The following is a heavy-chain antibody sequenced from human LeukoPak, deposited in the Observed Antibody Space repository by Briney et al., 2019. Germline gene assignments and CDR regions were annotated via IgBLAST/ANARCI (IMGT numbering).Heavy chain of an antibody. V-gene: IGHV1-69*05. Sequence: SVKVSCKASGGTFSSYAISWVRQAPGQGLEWMGRIIPIFGTANYAQKFQGRVTITTDESTSTAHMELSSLRSEDKAVYYCARVEITMVPIGAFDIWGQGTMVTVSS. CDR3: ARVEITMVPIGAFDI. CDR1: GGTFSSYA. J-gene: IGHJ3*02. D-gene: IGHD3-10*01. CDR2: IIPIFGTA.